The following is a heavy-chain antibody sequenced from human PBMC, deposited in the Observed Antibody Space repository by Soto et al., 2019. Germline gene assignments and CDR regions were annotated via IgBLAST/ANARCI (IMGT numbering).Heavy chain of an antibody. CDR1: GYTFTRSG. Sequence: ASVKVSCKASGYTFTRSGISWVRQAPGQGLEWLGWINPDNGNTNYAQNLQGRVTMTTDTSTSTAYMELRSLRSDDTAVYYCARGGWEFDPWGQGTLVTVSS. J-gene: IGHJ5*02. CDR2: INPDNGNT. CDR3: ARGGWEFDP. V-gene: IGHV1-18*01. D-gene: IGHD1-26*01.